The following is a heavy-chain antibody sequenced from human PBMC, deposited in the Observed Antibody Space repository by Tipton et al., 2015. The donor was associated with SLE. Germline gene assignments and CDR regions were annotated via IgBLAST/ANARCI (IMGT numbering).Heavy chain of an antibody. D-gene: IGHD3-3*01. J-gene: IGHJ5*02. CDR2: IYQSGTS. CDR3: VRDGSGVVIIGGNWFHP. CDR1: GYSISSGYY. Sequence: GLVKPSETLSLNCAVSGYSISSGYYWGWFRQSPGKGLEWIGGIYQSGTSHYNPSPRSRVTISPSLKSRVSISVDTSTNQSSLKLSSVTAADTAVYYCVRDGSGVVIIGGNWFHPWGQGTLVTVSS. V-gene: IGHV4-38-2*02.